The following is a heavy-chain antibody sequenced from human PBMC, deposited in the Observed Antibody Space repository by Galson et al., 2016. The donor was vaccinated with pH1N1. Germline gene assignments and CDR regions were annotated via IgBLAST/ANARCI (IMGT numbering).Heavy chain of an antibody. D-gene: IGHD6-13*01. V-gene: IGHV3-21*01. Sequence: SLRLSCAASGFSFSIYRMNWVRQAPGKGLEWVSSISGTGSHINYADSVEGRFPISRAHAKNALFLHMNSLRGEDTALYDCARDYVVIAASPDYYYYMDVWGKGTTVTVSS. CDR2: ISGTGSHI. J-gene: IGHJ6*03. CDR3: ARDYVVIAASPDYYYYMDV. CDR1: GFSFSIYR.